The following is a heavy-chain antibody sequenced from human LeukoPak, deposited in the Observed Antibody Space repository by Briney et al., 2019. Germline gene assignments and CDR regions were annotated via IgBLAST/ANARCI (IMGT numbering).Heavy chain of an antibody. CDR1: GFTFSSYG. V-gene: IGHV3-20*04. Sequence: GGSLGLSCAASGFTFSSYGMSWVRQAPGKGLEWVSGINWNGDSTGYADSVKGRFTISRDNAKNSLYLQMNSLRAEDTALYYCARARLVATNCPAFDIWGQGTMVTVSS. D-gene: IGHD5-12*01. CDR2: INWNGDST. J-gene: IGHJ3*02. CDR3: ARARLVATNCPAFDI.